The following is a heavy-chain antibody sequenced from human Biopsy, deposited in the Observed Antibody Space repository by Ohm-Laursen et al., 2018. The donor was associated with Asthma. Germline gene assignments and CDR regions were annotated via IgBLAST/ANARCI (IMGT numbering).Heavy chain of an antibody. V-gene: IGHV1-3*01. Sequence: GASVKVSCKASGYTFINYAIHWVRQAPGQRLEWMGWINAGNGNTKYSQKFQGRVTITRDTSASTAYMDLSSLRSEDTAVYYCARTYYDFLTGQVNDAFAMWGQGTMVTVSS. CDR2: INAGNGNT. CDR3: ARTYYDFLTGQVNDAFAM. J-gene: IGHJ3*02. D-gene: IGHD3-9*01. CDR1: GYTFINYA.